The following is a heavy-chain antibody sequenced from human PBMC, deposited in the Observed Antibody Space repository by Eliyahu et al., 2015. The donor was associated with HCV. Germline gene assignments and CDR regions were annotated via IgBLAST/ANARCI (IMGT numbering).Heavy chain of an antibody. CDR2: ISGSGGST. CDR1: GFTFSSYA. Sequence: EMQLLESGGGLVQPGGSLRLSCAASGFTFSSYAMSWVRQAPGKGLEWVSAISGSGGSTYYADSVKGRFTISRDNSKNTLYLQMNSLRAEDTAVYYCAKVLEYYDYVWGSRGLYYFDYWGQGTLVTVSS. V-gene: IGHV3-23*01. CDR3: AKVLEYYDYVWGSRGLYYFDY. D-gene: IGHD3-16*01. J-gene: IGHJ4*02.